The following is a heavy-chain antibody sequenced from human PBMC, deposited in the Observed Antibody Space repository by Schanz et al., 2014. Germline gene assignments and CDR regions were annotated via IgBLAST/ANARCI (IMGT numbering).Heavy chain of an antibody. D-gene: IGHD6-19*01. CDR2: ISSSSSYI. V-gene: IGHV3-21*03. CDR1: GFTVNNYA. CDR3: TRPIYSGGWYGAMDV. Sequence: EVQLLESGGGLVQPGGSLRLSCTVSGFTVNNYAMNWVRQAPGRGLEWVSSISSSSSYISYADSVKGRFTISRDNAKNSLYLQMNSLKTEDTAVYYCTRPIYSGGWYGAMDVWGQGTTVTVSS. J-gene: IGHJ6*02.